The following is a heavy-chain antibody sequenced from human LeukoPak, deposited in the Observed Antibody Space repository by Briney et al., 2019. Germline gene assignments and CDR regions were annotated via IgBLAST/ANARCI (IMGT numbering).Heavy chain of an antibody. D-gene: IGHD3-10*01. CDR3: ARGPVVEQDYYCSGSYYNDY. CDR1: GYTFTSYD. CDR2: MNPNSGNT. J-gene: IGHJ4*02. Sequence: SVKVSCKASGYTFTSYDINWVRQATGQGLEWMGWMNPNSGNTGYAQKFQGRVTMTRNTSISTAYMELSSLRSEDTAVYYCARGPVVEQDYYCSGSYYNDYWGQGTLVTVSS. V-gene: IGHV1-8*01.